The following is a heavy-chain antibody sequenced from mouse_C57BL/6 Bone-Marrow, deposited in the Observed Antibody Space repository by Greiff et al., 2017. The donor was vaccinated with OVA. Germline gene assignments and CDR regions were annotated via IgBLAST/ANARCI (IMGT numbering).Heavy chain of an antibody. CDR2: INYDGSST. V-gene: IGHV5-16*01. J-gene: IGHJ1*03. CDR1: GFTFSDYY. CDR3: ARDSNYDYWYFDV. D-gene: IGHD2-5*01. Sequence: EVKVEESEGGLVQPGSSMKLSCTASGFTFSDYYMAWVRQVPEKGLEWVANINYDGSSTYYLDSLKSRFIISRDNAKNILYLQMSSLKSEDTATYYCARDSNYDYWYFDVWGTGTTVTVSS.